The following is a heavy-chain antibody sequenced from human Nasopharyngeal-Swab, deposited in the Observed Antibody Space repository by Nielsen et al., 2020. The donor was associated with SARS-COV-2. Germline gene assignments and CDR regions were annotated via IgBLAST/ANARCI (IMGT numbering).Heavy chain of an antibody. CDR1: GGTFSSYA. J-gene: IGHJ6*02. CDR3: ARRPYSSSSGDYYYGMDV. V-gene: IGHV1-69*13. D-gene: IGHD6-6*01. Sequence: SVKVSCKASGGTFSSYAISWVRQAPGQGLEWMGGIIPIFGTANYAQKFQGRVTITADESTSTAYMELSSLRSEDTAVYYCARRPYSSSSGDYYYGMDVWGQGTTVAVSS. CDR2: IIPIFGTA.